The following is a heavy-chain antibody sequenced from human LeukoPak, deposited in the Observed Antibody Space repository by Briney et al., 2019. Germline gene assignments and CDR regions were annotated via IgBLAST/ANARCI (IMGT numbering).Heavy chain of an antibody. J-gene: IGHJ4*02. CDR2: VSGSGGST. D-gene: IGHD3-10*01. CDR3: AKDSYDSGRGYYFDY. CDR1: GFTFSNYA. Sequence: GGSLRLSCAASGFTFSNYALSWVRQAPGKGLGWVSVVSGSGGSTYYADSVKGRFTISRDNSKNTLYLQMNSLRAEDTAVYYCAKDSYDSGRGYYFDYWGQGTLVTVSS. V-gene: IGHV3-23*01.